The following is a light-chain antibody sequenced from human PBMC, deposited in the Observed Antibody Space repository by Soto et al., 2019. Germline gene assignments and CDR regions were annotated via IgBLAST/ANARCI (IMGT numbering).Light chain of an antibody. V-gene: IGKV3-20*01. Sequence: EIFLTQSPCTLSLSPGERSTLSCRASQSLSTTYLAWYQQKPGRAPRLLIYGAFTGATGIPDRFSGSGSEKELTLTISRLEPEDFEVYYCKQYGRSVWKFGQGNKVDIK. CDR1: QSLSTTY. J-gene: IGKJ1*01. CDR2: GAF. CDR3: KQYGRSVWK.